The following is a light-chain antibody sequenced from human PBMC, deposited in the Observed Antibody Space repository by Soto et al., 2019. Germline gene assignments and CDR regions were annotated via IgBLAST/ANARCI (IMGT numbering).Light chain of an antibody. CDR3: CSFTSSNTHV. CDR1: SSDFGNYNL. CDR2: EVN. J-gene: IGLJ1*01. Sequence: QSVLAQPASVCGSPGRSITISCTGTSSDFGNYNLVSWYQQHPGKVPKLILFEVNKRPSGVSGRFSGSKSGNTASLTISGLQADDEPDYYCCSFTSSNTHVFGNGTKVTGL. V-gene: IGLV2-23*02.